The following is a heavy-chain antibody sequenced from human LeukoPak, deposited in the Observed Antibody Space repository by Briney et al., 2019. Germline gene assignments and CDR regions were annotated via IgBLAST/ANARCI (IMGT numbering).Heavy chain of an antibody. CDR2: IYYSGST. D-gene: IGHD3-3*01. CDR1: GGSISSYY. CDR3: ARILITIFGVVIKSYYYYMDV. Sequence: KSSETLSLTCTVSGGSISSYYWGWIRQPPGKGLEWIGSIYYSGSTYYNPSLKSRVTISVDTSKNQFSLKLSSVTAADTAVYYCARILITIFGVVIKSYYYYMDVWGKGTTVTVSS. V-gene: IGHV4-39*07. J-gene: IGHJ6*03.